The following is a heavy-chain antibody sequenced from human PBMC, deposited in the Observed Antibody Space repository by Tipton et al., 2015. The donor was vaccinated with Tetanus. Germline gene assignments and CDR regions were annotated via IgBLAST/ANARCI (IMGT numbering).Heavy chain of an antibody. D-gene: IGHD1-1*01. V-gene: IGHV1-18*01. J-gene: IGHJ4*02. CDR2: IRAHNGDT. CDR1: FGSTFNSFI. Sequence: QSGPEVKMPGDSVKVSCKASFGSTFNSFIITWVRQAPGQGLEWMGWIRAHNGDTKYAQKFQGRVTLTTDTSTMTAYMEVRSLRSDDTAVYYCARRSGAMAIPFDFWGQGALVTVSS. CDR3: ARRSGAMAIPFDF.